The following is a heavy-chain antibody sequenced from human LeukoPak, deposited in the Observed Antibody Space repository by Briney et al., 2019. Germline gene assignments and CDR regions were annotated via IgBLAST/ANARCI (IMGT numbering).Heavy chain of an antibody. CDR3: ARFNSSGWYTYYYYGMDV. Sequence: PGGSLRLSCAASGFTVSSNYMSWVRQAPGKGLEWVSVTYSGGSTYYADSVKGRFTISRDNSKNTLYLQMNSLRAEDTAVYYCARFNSSGWYTYYYYGMDVWGQGTTVTVSS. CDR2: TYSGGST. J-gene: IGHJ6*02. CDR1: GFTVSSNY. V-gene: IGHV3-66*01. D-gene: IGHD6-19*01.